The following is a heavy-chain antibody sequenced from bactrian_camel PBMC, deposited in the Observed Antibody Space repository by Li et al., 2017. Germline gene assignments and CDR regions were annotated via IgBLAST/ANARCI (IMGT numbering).Heavy chain of an antibody. J-gene: IGHJ4*01. D-gene: IGHD2*01. Sequence: HVQLVESGGGSVQAGGSLRLSCAASRNVVGIDCMAWFRQAPGKEREAVARIYNDGFSTYYADSVKGRFTISQDNAKNTWYLLMNSLQPEDTAMYYCATVRSPAIYSGSSCPLPMDYWGQGTQVTVS. CDR1: RNVVGIDC. CDR2: IYNDGFST. CDR3: ATVRSPAIYSGSSCPLPMDY. V-gene: IGHV3S54*01.